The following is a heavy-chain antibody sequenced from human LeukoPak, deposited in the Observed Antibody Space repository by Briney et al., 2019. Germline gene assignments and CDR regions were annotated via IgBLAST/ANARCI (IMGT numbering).Heavy chain of an antibody. CDR3: ARLEDPDYGSAFDY. Sequence: SETLSLTCTVSGGSISSYYWSWIRQPPGKGLEWIGYIYYSGSTNYNPSLKSRVTISVDTSKNQFSLKLSSVTAADTAVYYCARLEDPDYGSAFDYWGQGTLVTVSS. CDR2: IYYSGST. V-gene: IGHV4-59*08. D-gene: IGHD3-10*01. J-gene: IGHJ4*02. CDR1: GGSISSYY.